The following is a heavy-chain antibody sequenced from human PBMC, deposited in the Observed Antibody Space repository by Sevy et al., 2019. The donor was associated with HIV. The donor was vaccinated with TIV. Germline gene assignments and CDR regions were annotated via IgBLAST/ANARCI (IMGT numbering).Heavy chain of an antibody. D-gene: IGHD2-21*02. Sequence: GGSLRLSCAASGFTFSNYGMHWVRQAPGQGLEWVAVISYDETKKYYADSVKGRFTISRDISKNTVYLQMNSLKPEDTAVYYCAKRRLVVVSASSLDYWGQGTLVTVSS. V-gene: IGHV3-30*18. CDR1: GFTFSNYG. J-gene: IGHJ4*02. CDR2: ISYDETKK. CDR3: AKRRLVVVSASSLDY.